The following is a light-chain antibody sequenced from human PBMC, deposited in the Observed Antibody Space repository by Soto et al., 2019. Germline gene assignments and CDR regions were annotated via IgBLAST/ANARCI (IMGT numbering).Light chain of an antibody. Sequence: EIVLTQSPGTLSLSPGDRATLSCRASQSVSSGYLAWYQQKPGQAPRLLIYGASSRATGISDRFSGSGSGTDFTLTIIRLEPEDFAVYYCQQYGSSPWTFGQGTKVDIK. V-gene: IGKV3-20*01. CDR3: QQYGSSPWT. J-gene: IGKJ1*01. CDR1: QSVSSGY. CDR2: GAS.